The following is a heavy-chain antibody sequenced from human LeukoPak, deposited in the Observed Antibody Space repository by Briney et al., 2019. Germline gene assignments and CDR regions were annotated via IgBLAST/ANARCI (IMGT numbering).Heavy chain of an antibody. CDR1: GFTFSSYS. CDR2: ISSSSSYI. Sequence: GGSLRLSCAASGFTFSSYSMNWVRQAPGKGLEWVSSISSSSSYIYYADSVKGRFTISRDNAKNSLYLQMNSLGAEDTAVYYCARARYSGYDAYDYWGQGTLVTVSS. V-gene: IGHV3-21*01. J-gene: IGHJ4*02. CDR3: ARARYSGYDAYDY. D-gene: IGHD5-12*01.